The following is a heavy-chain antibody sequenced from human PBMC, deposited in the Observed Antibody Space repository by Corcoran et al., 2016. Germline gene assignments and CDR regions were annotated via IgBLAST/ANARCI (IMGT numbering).Heavy chain of an antibody. CDR3: ARGGGWSSGRFRAFGF. V-gene: IGHV3-74*03. J-gene: IGHJ3*01. D-gene: IGHD6-25*01. CDR2: ITGDGSDT. CDR1: GFTVSSNY. Sequence: EVQLVESGGGLIQPGGSLRLSCAASGFTVSSNYMSWVRQAPGKGLMWVSRITGDGSDTTYADSVKGRFTISRDNAENTVYLQMDSLRAEDTAVYYCARGGGWSSGRFRAFGFWGQGTMVTVSS.